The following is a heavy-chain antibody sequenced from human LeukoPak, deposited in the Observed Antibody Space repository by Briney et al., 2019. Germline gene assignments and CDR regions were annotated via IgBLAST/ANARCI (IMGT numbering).Heavy chain of an antibody. V-gene: IGHV3-33*03. CDR3: ATGPLNAYGMGD. CDR1: GFTFSGSD. Sequence: GGSLRLSCAASGFTFSGSDMHWVRQAPGKGLKWVAVIWHDGSIESYADSVKGRFTVSRDNSKTTLYLQMNSLRAEDTAVYYCATGPLNAYGMGDWGQGTTVTVSS. CDR2: IWHDGSIE. J-gene: IGHJ6*02.